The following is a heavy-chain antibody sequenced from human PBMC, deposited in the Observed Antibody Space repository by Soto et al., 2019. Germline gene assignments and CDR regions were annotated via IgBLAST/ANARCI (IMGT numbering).Heavy chain of an antibody. CDR2: MNPNSGNT. CDR1: GYTFTSYD. J-gene: IGHJ5*02. V-gene: IGHV1-8*01. CDR3: ARVGTGAAWYQWFGP. D-gene: IGHD6-13*01. Sequence: QVQLVQSGAEVKKPGASVKVSCKASGYTFTSYDINWVRQATGQGLEWMGWMNPNSGNTGYTQNFQGRVTMTRDTSISTAYMELSSLRSEDTAVYYCARVGTGAAWYQWFGPWGQGTLVTVSS.